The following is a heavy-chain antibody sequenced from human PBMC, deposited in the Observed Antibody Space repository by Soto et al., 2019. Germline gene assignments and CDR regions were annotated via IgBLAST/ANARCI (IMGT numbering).Heavy chain of an antibody. V-gene: IGHV1-58*01. CDR2: IVVGSGHT. D-gene: IGHD3-3*01. CDR1: GFTFSSSA. J-gene: IGHJ4*02. CDR3: ARTFSNTIFGAVVPYYFDY. Sequence: ASVKVSCKASGFTFSSSAVQWVRQARGQRLEWIGWIVVGSGHTNYAQKFQERVTITRDMSTSTAYMELRSLRSDDTAVYYCARTFSNTIFGAVVPYYFDYWGQGTLVTVS.